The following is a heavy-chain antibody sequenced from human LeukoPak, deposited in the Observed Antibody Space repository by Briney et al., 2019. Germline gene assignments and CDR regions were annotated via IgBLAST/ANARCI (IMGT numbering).Heavy chain of an antibody. Sequence: GGSLRLSCAASGFTFSSYAMHWVRQAPGKGLEWVAVISYDGSNKYYADSVKGRFTISRDNSKNTLYLQMNSLRAEDTAVYYCARDQIGAAVAETPDYWGQGTLVTVSS. CDR1: GFTFSSYA. J-gene: IGHJ4*02. CDR3: ARDQIGAAVAETPDY. V-gene: IGHV3-30*04. D-gene: IGHD6-19*01. CDR2: ISYDGSNK.